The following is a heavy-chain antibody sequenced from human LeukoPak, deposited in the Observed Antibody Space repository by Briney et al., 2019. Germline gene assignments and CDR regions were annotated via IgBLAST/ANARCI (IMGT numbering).Heavy chain of an antibody. CDR3: ARGGTMVRGKYDYYYYMDV. D-gene: IGHD3-10*01. V-gene: IGHV4-39*07. J-gene: IGHJ6*03. CDR1: GGSISSSDYY. Sequence: PSETLSLTCTVSGGSISSSDYYWGWIRQPPGKGLEWIGIIYYSGSTYYNPSLKGRVTISADTSKNQFSLKLSSVTAADTAVYYCARGGTMVRGKYDYYYYMDVWGKGTTVTVSS. CDR2: IYYSGST.